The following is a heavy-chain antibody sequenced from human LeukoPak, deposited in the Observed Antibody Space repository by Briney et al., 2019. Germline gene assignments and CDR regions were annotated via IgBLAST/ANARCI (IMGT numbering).Heavy chain of an antibody. D-gene: IGHD3/OR15-3a*01. CDR2: IWYDGSNK. CDR3: EKGGARDLFWTLAY. Sequence: PGGSLRLSCAASGFTFSSYGMHWVRQAPGKGLEWVAVIWYDGSNKYYADSVKGRFTISRDNSKNTLYLQMNSLRAEDTAVYYCEKGGARDLFWTLAYWGQGTLVTVSS. J-gene: IGHJ4*02. CDR1: GFTFSSYG. V-gene: IGHV3-33*06.